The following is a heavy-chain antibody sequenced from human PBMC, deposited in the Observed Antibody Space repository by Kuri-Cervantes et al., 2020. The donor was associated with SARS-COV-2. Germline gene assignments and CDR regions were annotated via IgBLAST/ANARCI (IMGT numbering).Heavy chain of an antibody. V-gene: IGHV4-39*01. CDR2: MYYSGST. CDR1: GGSISSSSYY. CDR3: ASPSDITMVRGVIITGAFDI. J-gene: IGHJ3*02. D-gene: IGHD3-10*01. Sequence: SETLSLTCTVSGGSISSSSYYWGWIRQPPGKGLEWIGSMYYSGSTYYNPSLKSRLTISVDTSKNQFSLKLSSVTAADTAVYYCASPSDITMVRGVIITGAFDIWGQGTMVTVSS.